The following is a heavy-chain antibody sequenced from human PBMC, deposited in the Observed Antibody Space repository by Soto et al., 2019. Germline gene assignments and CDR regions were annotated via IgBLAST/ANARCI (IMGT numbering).Heavy chain of an antibody. CDR1: GFILSSYG. J-gene: IGHJ4*02. CDR3: AKEGAAAIFDY. Sequence: GGSLRLSCGASGFILSSYGMHWVRQAPGKGLEWVAVVSFDGSDNYYADSVKGRFTISRDNSKNTLYLQMSSLRAEDTAVYYCAKEGAAAIFDYWGQGTLVTVSS. D-gene: IGHD6-13*01. CDR2: VSFDGSDN. V-gene: IGHV3-30*18.